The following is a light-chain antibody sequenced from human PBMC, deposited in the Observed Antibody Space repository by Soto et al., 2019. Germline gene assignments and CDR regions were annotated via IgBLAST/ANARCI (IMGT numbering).Light chain of an antibody. V-gene: IGLV1-44*01. CDR2: NNN. J-gene: IGLJ1*01. Sequence: QSVLTQPPSASGTPGQRVTLSCSGGSSNIGTNAVNWYQQLPGTAPKLLIYNNNQRPSGVPDRFSGSKSGTSASLAISGLQSDDEAAYYCAAWDDSLNGYVFGTGTKVTVL. CDR3: AAWDDSLNGYV. CDR1: SSNIGTNA.